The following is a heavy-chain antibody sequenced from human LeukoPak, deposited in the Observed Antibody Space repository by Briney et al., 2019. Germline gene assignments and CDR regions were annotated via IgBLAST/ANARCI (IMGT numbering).Heavy chain of an antibody. CDR2: IYYRGST. J-gene: IGHJ6*02. D-gene: IGHD2-15*01. Sequence: PSETLSLTCTVSGDSISSYYWSWIRQPPGKGLEWIGYIYYRGSTSYNPSLKSRVTISVDMSKNQFSLRLSSVTAADTAVYYCARQKMAFCSGGTCYSAYGMDVWGQGTTVTVSS. V-gene: IGHV4-59*01. CDR3: ARQKMAFCSGGTCYSAYGMDV. CDR1: GDSISSYY.